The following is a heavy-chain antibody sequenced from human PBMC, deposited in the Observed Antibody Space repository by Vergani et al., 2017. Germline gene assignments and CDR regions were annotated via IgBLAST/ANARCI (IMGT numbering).Heavy chain of an antibody. CDR3: AKDRGVYDFWSGYTVAY. CDR2: ISGSGGST. V-gene: IGHV3-23*01. Sequence: EVQLLESGGGLVQPGGSLRLSCAASGFTFSSYAMSWVRQAPGKGLEWVSAISGSGGSTYYADSVKGRFTISRDNSKNTLYLQMNSLRAEDTAVYYCAKDRGVYDFWSGYTVAYWGQGTLVTVSS. CDR1: GFTFSSYA. D-gene: IGHD3-3*01. J-gene: IGHJ4*02.